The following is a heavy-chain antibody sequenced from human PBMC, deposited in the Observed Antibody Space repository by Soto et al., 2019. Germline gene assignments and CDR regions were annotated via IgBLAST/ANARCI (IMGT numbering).Heavy chain of an antibody. CDR2: IYSGGST. J-gene: IGHJ6*02. D-gene: IGHD6-6*01. Sequence: EVHLVETGGGLIQPGGSLRLSCAASGFTVSSNYMSWVRQAPGKGLEWVSVIYSGGSTYYADSVKGRFTISRDNSKNTLHHQINRRTDDTTAVYCSAKRRVSPPPYYYYGMDVWGQGTTVTVSS. CDR3: AKRRVSPPPYYYYGMDV. V-gene: IGHV3-53*02. CDR1: GFTVSSNY.